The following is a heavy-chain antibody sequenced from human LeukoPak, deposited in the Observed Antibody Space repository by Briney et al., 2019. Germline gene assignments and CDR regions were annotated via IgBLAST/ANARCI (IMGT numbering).Heavy chain of an antibody. D-gene: IGHD6-19*01. CDR1: GYTFTGYY. CDR2: INPNSGGT. Sequence: SVKVSCKACGYTFTGYYIHWARQAPGQGLEWMGWINPNSGGTNFPQKFQGRVTRTRDTSITTAYMELSRLRSDDTAVYYCARTAWPYSSGWSLDYWGQGTLVTVSS. J-gene: IGHJ4*02. CDR3: ARTAWPYSSGWSLDY. V-gene: IGHV1-2*02.